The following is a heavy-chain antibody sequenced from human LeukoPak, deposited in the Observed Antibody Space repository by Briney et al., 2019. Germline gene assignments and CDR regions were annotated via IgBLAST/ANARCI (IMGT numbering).Heavy chain of an antibody. CDR1: GFTFSTYG. CDR3: AKEYLIWFGDFDAFDI. Sequence: RAGRSLRLSCAASGFTFSTYGMHWVRQAPGKGLEWVAVISYDVSNKYYADSVKSRFTISRDNSKNTLYLQMNSLRAEDTAVYYCAKEYLIWFGDFDAFDIWGQGTMVTVSS. J-gene: IGHJ3*02. CDR2: ISYDVSNK. V-gene: IGHV3-30*18. D-gene: IGHD3-10*01.